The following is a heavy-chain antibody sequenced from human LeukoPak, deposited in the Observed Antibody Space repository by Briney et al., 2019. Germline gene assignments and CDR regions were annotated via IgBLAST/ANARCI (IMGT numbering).Heavy chain of an antibody. Sequence: GGSLRLSCAASGFTFSSYEMNWVRQTPGKGLEWVSYISDHGKSRNYVDSVKGRFAISRDNAKNSLYLQMNSLRVEDTAVYFCARARIAAPLLDYWGQGSLVTVSS. J-gene: IGHJ4*02. CDR3: ARARIAAPLLDY. V-gene: IGHV3-48*03. D-gene: IGHD6-13*01. CDR2: ISDHGKSR. CDR1: GFTFSSYE.